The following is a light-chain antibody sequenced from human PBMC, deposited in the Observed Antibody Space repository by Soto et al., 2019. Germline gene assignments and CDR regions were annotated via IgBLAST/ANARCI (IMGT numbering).Light chain of an antibody. CDR3: ETWDFNTRV. CDR1: SGHSSYI. Sequence: QSVLTQSSSASASLGSSVKLTCTLSSGHSSYIIAWHQQQPGKAPRYLMKLEGSGSYNKGSGVPDRFSGSSSGADRYLTISSPQFEDEADYYCETWDFNTRVFGGGTKLTVL. V-gene: IGLV4-60*02. CDR2: LEGSGSY. J-gene: IGLJ3*02.